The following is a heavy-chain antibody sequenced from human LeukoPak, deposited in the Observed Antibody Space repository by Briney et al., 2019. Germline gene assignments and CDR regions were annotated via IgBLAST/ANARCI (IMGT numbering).Heavy chain of an antibody. CDR1: GGSFSGYY. Sequence: PSETLSLTCAVYGGSFSGYYWSWIRQPPGKGLEWIGEINHSGSTNYNPSLKSRVTISVDTSKNQFSLKLSSVTAADTAVYYCARYRSLVSVFDYWGQGTLVTVSS. D-gene: IGHD5/OR15-5a*01. V-gene: IGHV4-34*01. CDR2: INHSGST. J-gene: IGHJ4*02. CDR3: ARYRSLVSVFDY.